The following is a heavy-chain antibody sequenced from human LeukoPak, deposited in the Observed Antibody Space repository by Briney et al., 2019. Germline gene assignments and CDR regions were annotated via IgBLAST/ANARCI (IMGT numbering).Heavy chain of an antibody. CDR3: AKVRYSSGWPEFDH. CDR2: ISYDGGDK. CDR1: GFTFSSYG. D-gene: IGHD6-19*01. V-gene: IGHV3-30*18. J-gene: IGHJ4*02. Sequence: PGRSLRLSCAASGFTFSSYGMHWVRQAPGKGPEWVALISYDGGDKYYVDSVKGRFTISRDNSKNTLYLQMNSLRAEDTAVYYCAKVRYSSGWPEFDHWGQGTLVTVSS.